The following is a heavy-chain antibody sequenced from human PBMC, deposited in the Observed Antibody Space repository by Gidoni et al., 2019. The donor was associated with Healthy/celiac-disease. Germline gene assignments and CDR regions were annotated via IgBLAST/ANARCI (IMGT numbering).Heavy chain of an antibody. D-gene: IGHD2-15*01. Sequence: EVQLVESGGGLVQPGGSLRLSCAASGFTFSSYAMSWVRQAPGKGLEWVSAISGSGGSTYYADSVKGRFTISRDNSKNTLYLQMNSLRAEDTAVYYCAKAAQSPNCSGGSCYSRPTYYFDYWGQGTLVTVSS. J-gene: IGHJ4*02. CDR2: ISGSGGST. V-gene: IGHV3-23*04. CDR1: GFTFSSYA. CDR3: AKAAQSPNCSGGSCYSRPTYYFDY.